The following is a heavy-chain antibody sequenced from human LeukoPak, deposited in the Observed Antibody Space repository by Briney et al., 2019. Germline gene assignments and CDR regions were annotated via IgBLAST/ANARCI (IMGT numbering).Heavy chain of an antibody. CDR3: ARTNYYDSSGYSQAALDY. J-gene: IGHJ4*02. CDR1: GFTFSNYA. V-gene: IGHV3-23*01. Sequence: GGSLRLSCAASGFTFSNYAMSWVRQAPGMGLEWVSGISGSGSSTYYADSVRGRSTFSRDNAKNTLYLQMNSLRAEDTAVYYCARTNYYDSSGYSQAALDYWGQGTLVTVSS. CDR2: ISGSGSST. D-gene: IGHD3-22*01.